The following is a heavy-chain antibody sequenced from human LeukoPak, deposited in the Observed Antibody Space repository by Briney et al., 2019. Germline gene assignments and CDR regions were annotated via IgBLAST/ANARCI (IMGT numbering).Heavy chain of an antibody. CDR2: IRSKAYGGTT. CDR1: GFTFGDYA. J-gene: IGHJ4*02. CDR3: TRYRYSSGRLYHFDY. V-gene: IGHV3-49*04. D-gene: IGHD6-19*01. Sequence: GGSLRLSCTASGFTFGDYAMSWVRQAPGKGLEWVGFIRSKAYGGTTEYAASVKGRFTISRDDSKSIACLQMNSLKTEDTAVYYCTRYRYSSGRLYHFDYWGQGTLVTVSS.